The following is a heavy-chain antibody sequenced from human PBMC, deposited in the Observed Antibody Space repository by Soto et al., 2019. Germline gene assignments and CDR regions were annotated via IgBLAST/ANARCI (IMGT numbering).Heavy chain of an antibody. D-gene: IGHD4-4*01. CDR1: GFTFSSYG. V-gene: IGHV3-30*18. CDR2: ISYDGSNK. CDR3: AKERDYSNYDGVVY. J-gene: IGHJ4*02. Sequence: GGSLRLSCAASGFTFSSYGMHWVRQAPGKGLEWVAVISYDGSNKYYADSVKGRFTISRDNSKNTLYLQMNSLRAEDTAVYYCAKERDYSNYDGVVYWGQGTLVTVAS.